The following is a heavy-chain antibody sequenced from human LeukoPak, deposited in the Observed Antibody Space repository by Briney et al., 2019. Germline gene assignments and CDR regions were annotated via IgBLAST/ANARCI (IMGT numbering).Heavy chain of an antibody. CDR2: ISSSGSSR. V-gene: IGHV3-48*03. D-gene: IGHD3-22*01. CDR3: ARDPDDGSGYPHPYFDY. J-gene: IGHJ4*02. CDR1: GFSLSSYE. Sequence: GGSLRLSCAASGFSLSSYEMNWVRQAPGKGLEWVSYISSSGSSRVYADSVKGRFTISRDNAKNSLYLQMNSLRAEDTAVYYCARDPDDGSGYPHPYFDYWGQGTLVTVSS.